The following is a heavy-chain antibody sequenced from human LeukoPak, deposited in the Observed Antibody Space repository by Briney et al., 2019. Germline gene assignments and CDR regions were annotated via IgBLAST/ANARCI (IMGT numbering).Heavy chain of an antibody. CDR3: ASLGGNDFFDY. Sequence: GGSLRLSCAASGFTFSSYIMHWVRQAPGKGLEWVAVISYDGSNKYYADSVKGRFTIPRDNSKNTLYLSVNSLRAEDTAVYYCASLGGNDFFDYWGQGTLVTVSS. J-gene: IGHJ4*02. CDR1: GFTFSSYI. V-gene: IGHV3-30*04. CDR2: ISYDGSNK. D-gene: IGHD1-1*01.